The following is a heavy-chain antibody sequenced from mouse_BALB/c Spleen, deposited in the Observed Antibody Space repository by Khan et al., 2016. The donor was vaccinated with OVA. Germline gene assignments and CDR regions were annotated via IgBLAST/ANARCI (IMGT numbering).Heavy chain of an antibody. D-gene: IGHD2-3*01. Sequence: EVQLQQSGAELVKPGASVKLSCTASGVNIRDTYFHWVKQRPEQGLEWIGRIAPANGNTQYAPKFQGTATITSAPSSNTSYLQLNSLTSEDTAVFYVSRPTYDPRDFEVWGAGTTVTVSS. CDR1: GVNIRDTY. CDR3: SRPTYDPRDFEV. CDR2: IAPANGNT. V-gene: IGHV14-3*02. J-gene: IGHJ1*01.